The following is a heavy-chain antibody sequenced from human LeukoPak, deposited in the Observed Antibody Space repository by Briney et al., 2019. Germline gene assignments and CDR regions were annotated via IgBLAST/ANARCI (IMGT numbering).Heavy chain of an antibody. J-gene: IGHJ4*02. CDR2: INAGGTST. D-gene: IGHD3-22*01. CDR1: KFTFSTYW. Sequence: GGSLRLSCVASKFTFSTYWMHWVRQAPGKGLVWVSRINAGGTSTTYADSVKGRFTISRDSAKKTLYLQMNSLRAEDTAVYYCARVGKKHYYYDSSGYYWQSHFNYWGQGTLVTVSS. V-gene: IGHV3-74*01. CDR3: ARVGKKHYYYDSSGYYWQSHFNY.